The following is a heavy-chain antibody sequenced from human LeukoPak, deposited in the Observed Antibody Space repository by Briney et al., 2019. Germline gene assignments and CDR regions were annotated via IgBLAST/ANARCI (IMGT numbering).Heavy chain of an antibody. CDR3: ARVDSGYVTRDVGPFDY. CDR2: ISSSGSTI. CDR1: GFTFSDYY. Sequence: PGGSLRLSCAASGFTFSDYYMSWIRQAPGKGLEWVSYISSSGSTIYYADSVKGRFTISRDNAKNSLYLQMNSLRAEDTAVYYCARVDSGYVTRDVGPFDYWGQGTLVTVSS. D-gene: IGHD5-12*01. J-gene: IGHJ4*02. V-gene: IGHV3-11*04.